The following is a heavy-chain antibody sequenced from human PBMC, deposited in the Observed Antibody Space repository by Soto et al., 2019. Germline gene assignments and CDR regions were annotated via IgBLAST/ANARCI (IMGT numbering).Heavy chain of an antibody. J-gene: IGHJ4*02. D-gene: IGHD6-13*01. V-gene: IGHV4-34*01. CDR1: GGSFSGYY. Sequence: PSETLSLTCAVYGGSFSGYYWSWIRQPPGKGLEWIGEINHSGSTNYNPSLKSRVTISVDTSKNQFSLKLSSVTAAATAVYYCARASSSWYLYYFDYWGQGTLVTVSS. CDR3: ARASSSWYLYYFDY. CDR2: INHSGST.